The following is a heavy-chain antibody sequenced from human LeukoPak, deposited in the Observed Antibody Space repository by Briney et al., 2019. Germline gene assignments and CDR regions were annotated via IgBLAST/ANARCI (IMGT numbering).Heavy chain of an antibody. D-gene: IGHD3-3*01. J-gene: IGHJ4*02. CDR2: IIPIFGTA. CDR1: GGTFSSYA. Sequence: SVKVCCKASGGTFSSYAISWVRQAPGQGLELMGGIIPIFGTANYAQKFQGRVTITTDESTSTAYMELSSLRSEDTAVYYCARVNTIFGVWGPFDYWGQGTLVTVSS. CDR3: ARVNTIFGVWGPFDY. V-gene: IGHV1-69*05.